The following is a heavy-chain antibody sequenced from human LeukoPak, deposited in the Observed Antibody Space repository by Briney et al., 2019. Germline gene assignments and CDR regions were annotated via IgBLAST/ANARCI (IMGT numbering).Heavy chain of an antibody. CDR3: ARDYSISWYYFDY. D-gene: IGHD6-13*01. CDR1: GGSISPYY. J-gene: IGHJ4*02. CDR2: IYSTGSA. Sequence: SETLSLTCSVSGGSISPYYWSWIRQPAGKGLEWIGHIYSTGSANYNPSLKSRVTISVDKSKKQFSLKLTSVTAADTAVYYCARDYSISWYYFDYWGQGTLVTVSS. V-gene: IGHV4-4*07.